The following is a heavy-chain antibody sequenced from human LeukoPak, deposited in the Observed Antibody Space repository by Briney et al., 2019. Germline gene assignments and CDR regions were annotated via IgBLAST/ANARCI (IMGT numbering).Heavy chain of an antibody. CDR3: ARVSGIVVATTEYFQH. V-gene: IGHV1-18*01. CDR2: ISAYNDDT. Sequence: ASVKVSCKASGYTFASYGITWVRQAPGQGLEWMGWISAYNDDTNYAQKLQGRVTMTTDTSTSTAYMELRSLRSDDTAVYYCARVSGIVVATTEYFQHWGQGTLVTVSS. J-gene: IGHJ1*01. CDR1: GYTFASYG. D-gene: IGHD3-22*01.